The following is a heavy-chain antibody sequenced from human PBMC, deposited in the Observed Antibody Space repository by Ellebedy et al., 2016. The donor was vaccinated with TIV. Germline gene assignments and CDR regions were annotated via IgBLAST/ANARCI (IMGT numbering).Heavy chain of an antibody. CDR3: VKGTRIQLWLRPFDY. CDR1: GFTFSSYG. V-gene: IGHV3-30*02. Sequence: PGGSLRLSCAASGFTFSSYGMHWVRQAPGKGLEWVAFIRYDGSNKYYADSVKGRFTISRDNSKNTLYLQMNSLRAEDTAVYYCVKGTRIQLWLRPFDYWGQGTLVTVSS. J-gene: IGHJ4*02. D-gene: IGHD5-18*01. CDR2: IRYDGSNK.